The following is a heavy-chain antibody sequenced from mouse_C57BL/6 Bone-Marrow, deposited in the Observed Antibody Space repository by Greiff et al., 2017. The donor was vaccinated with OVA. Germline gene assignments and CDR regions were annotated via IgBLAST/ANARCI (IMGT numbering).Heavy chain of an antibody. CDR1: GYTFTDYE. J-gene: IGHJ2*01. Sequence: QVQLQQSGAELVRPGASVTLSCKASGYTFTDYEMHWVKQTPVHGLEWIGAIDPETGGTAYNQKFKGKAILTADKSSSTAYMELRSLTSEDSAVYYCTRCRMDLLRFDYWGQGTTLTVSS. V-gene: IGHV1-15*01. CDR2: IDPETGGT. CDR3: TRCRMDLLRFDY. D-gene: IGHD2-1*01.